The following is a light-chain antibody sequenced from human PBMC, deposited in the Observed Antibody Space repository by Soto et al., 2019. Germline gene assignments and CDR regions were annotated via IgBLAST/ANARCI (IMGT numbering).Light chain of an antibody. J-gene: IGKJ4*01. CDR3: QQHINWPLT. CDR1: QTVSSS. V-gene: IGKV3-11*01. Sequence: EIVLTQSASTLPLSPGERATLSCRASQTVSSSLAWYQQKPGQAPRLLIYEVSNRATGIPARFSGSGSGADFTLTISSLEPGDFALYYCQQHINWPLTFGGGTKVDIK. CDR2: EVS.